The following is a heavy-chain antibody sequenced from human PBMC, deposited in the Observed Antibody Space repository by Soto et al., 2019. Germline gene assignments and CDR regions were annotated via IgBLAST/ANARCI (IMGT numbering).Heavy chain of an antibody. J-gene: IGHJ4*02. CDR1: GFTFSSYA. CDR2: ISGSGGST. V-gene: IGHV3-23*01. CDR3: AKDRRRMTFFLVDCSSICDC. D-gene: IGHD3-3*01. Sequence: EVQLLESGGGLVQPGGSLRLSCAASGFTFSSYAMSWVRQAPGKGLEWVSAISGSGGSTYYADSVKGRFTISRDNSKNTLYLQMNGLRAEDTAVYYCAKDRRRMTFFLVDCSSICDCWGQGALFTVFS.